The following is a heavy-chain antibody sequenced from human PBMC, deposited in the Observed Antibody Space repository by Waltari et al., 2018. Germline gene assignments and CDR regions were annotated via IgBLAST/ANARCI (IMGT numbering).Heavy chain of an antibody. J-gene: IGHJ4*02. CDR1: GFTFRSSW. CDR2: IKQDGSDK. Sequence: EVQLVESGGGLVQPGGSLRLSCAASGFTFRSSWMSWVRQAPGEGLEWVANIKQDGSDKYYVDSVKGRFTISRDNAKNSLYLQMNSLRVEDTAIYYCARLNWDVVKAFDYWGQGTLVTVSS. CDR3: ARLNWDVVKAFDY. V-gene: IGHV3-7*01. D-gene: IGHD3-22*01.